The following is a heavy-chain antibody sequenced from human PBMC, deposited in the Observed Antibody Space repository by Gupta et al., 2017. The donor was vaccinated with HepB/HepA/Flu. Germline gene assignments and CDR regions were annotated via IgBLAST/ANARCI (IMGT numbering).Heavy chain of an antibody. CDR1: GFTFTSYG. V-gene: IGHV1-18*01. CDR2: ISAYNGRT. J-gene: IGHJ6*03. Sequence: QVQLVQSGAEVKDPGASVKLSCKASGFTFTSYGFTWVRQAPGQGLGWIGWISAYNGRTDYAQKLQGRVFMTTDPSTTTAYMELSSLRSDDTAVYYCGRWGPMYYYMDVWGKGTTVTVSS. CDR3: GRWGPMYYYMDV. D-gene: IGHD2-2*01.